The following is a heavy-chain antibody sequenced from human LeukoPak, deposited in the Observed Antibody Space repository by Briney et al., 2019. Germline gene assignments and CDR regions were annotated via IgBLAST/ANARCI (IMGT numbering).Heavy chain of an antibody. J-gene: IGHJ4*02. Sequence: SETLSLTCTVSGGSISSYYWSWIRQPPGKGLEWIGYIYYSGSTNYNPSLKSRVTISVDTSKNQFSLKMSSVTAADTAVYYCARASYYDSSGERYFDYWGQGTLVTVSS. CDR2: IYYSGST. D-gene: IGHD3-22*01. V-gene: IGHV4-59*08. CDR1: GGSISSYY. CDR3: ARASYYDSSGERYFDY.